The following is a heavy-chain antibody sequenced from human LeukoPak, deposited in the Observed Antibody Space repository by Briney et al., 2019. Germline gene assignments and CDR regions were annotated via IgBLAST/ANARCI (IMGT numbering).Heavy chain of an antibody. CDR2: FYYIQST. J-gene: IGHJ6*02. Sequence: PSETLSLTCTVSGGSINSYYWSWIRQPPGKGLEWIGSFYYIQSTNYNPSLKSRVTISVDTSKNQLSLKLSSVTAADTAVYYCARTSVDTSMVRGEYYYYYYGMDVWGQGTTVTVSS. D-gene: IGHD5-18*01. CDR3: ARTSVDTSMVRGEYYYYYYGMDV. CDR1: GGSINSYY. V-gene: IGHV4-59*01.